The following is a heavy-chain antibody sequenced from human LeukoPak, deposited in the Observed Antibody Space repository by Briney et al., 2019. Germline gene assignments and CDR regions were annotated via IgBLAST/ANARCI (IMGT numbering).Heavy chain of an antibody. CDR1: GVSISSYY. D-gene: IGHD3-10*01. Sequence: SETLSLTCTVSGVSISSYYWSWIRQPPGKGLEWIGYIYYSGSTNYNPSLKSRVTISVDTSKNQFSLKLSSVTAADTAVYYCARGPRGWFGELLSYYFDYWGQGTLVTVSS. J-gene: IGHJ4*02. CDR3: ARGPRGWFGELLSYYFDY. V-gene: IGHV4-59*01. CDR2: IYYSGST.